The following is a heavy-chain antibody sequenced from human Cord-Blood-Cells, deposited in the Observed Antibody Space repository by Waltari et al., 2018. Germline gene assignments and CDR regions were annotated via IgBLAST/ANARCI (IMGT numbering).Heavy chain of an antibody. J-gene: IGHJ4*02. Sequence: VPLLQSGAAVPQPGASLTISCKVSGYSFTSYRIGWVLQMPGKGLEWRGRSEPGDAETRDSPAGQGQGTSAADKASSTADRQGSSRKAADTARYYWERKGPTTERGRGDGGQGTRGTGAS. V-gene: IGHV5-51*01. CDR1: GYSFTSYR. D-gene: IGHD3-16*01. CDR3: ERKGPTTERGRGD. CDR2: SEPGDAET.